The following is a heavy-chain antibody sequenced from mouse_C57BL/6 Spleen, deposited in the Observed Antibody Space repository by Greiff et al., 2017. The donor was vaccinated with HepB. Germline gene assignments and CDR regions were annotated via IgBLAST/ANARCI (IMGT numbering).Heavy chain of an antibody. J-gene: IGHJ2*01. D-gene: IGHD1-1*01. CDR1: GFTFSSYA. CDR2: ISNGGDYT. CDR3: TRASYGSSWYYFDY. Sequence: DVQLQESGAGLVKPGGSLKLSCAASGFTFSSYAMSWVRQTPEKRLEWVAYISNGGDYTYYADTVKGRITISRDNSRNTLYLQMSSLKSEDTAMYYCTRASYGSSWYYFDYWGQGTTLTVSS. V-gene: IGHV5-9-1*02.